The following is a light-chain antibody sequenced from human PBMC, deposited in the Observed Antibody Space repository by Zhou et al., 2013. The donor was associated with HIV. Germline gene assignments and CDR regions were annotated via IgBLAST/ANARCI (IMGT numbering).Light chain of an antibody. Sequence: AIQMTQSPSSLSASTGNTVSITCRTSEDIGTYLAWYQQKPGKAPRLLIYGASTLQSGVPSRFTGSGSGTAFTLTISCLQTEDIATYFCQQYYHFVFTFGGGTSVEI. CDR2: GAS. CDR1: EDIGTY. V-gene: IGKV1-8*01. J-gene: IGKJ4*01. CDR3: QQYYHFVFT.